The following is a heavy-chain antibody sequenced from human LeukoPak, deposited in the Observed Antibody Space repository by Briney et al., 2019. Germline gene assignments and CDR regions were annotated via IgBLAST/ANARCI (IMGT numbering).Heavy chain of an antibody. CDR3: ARHVTHYETTNNWLDP. CDR2: VYPGDSDT. D-gene: IGHD3-22*01. J-gene: IGHJ5*02. CDR1: GYSFNNNW. V-gene: IGHV5-51*01. Sequence: GESLKISCKASGYSFNNNWIGWVRQVPGKGLEWMGIVYPGDSDTRYSPAFQGQVTISADKSISTAYLQWNSLKASDTAMYYCARHVTHYETTNNWLDPSGQGTLVTVSS.